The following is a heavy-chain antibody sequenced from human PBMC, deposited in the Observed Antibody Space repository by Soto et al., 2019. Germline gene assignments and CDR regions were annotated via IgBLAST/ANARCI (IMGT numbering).Heavy chain of an antibody. J-gene: IGHJ5*02. V-gene: IGHV4-39*01. D-gene: IGHD3-3*01. CDR3: ARATYYDFWSGYYLGGWNWFDP. CDR1: GGTISSSGYY. CDR2: IYYSGST. Sequence: SETLSLTCTVSGGTISSSGYYWGWIRQPPGKGLEWIGSIYYSGSTYYNPSLKSRVTISVDTSKNQFSLKLSSVTAADTAVYYCARATYYDFWSGYYLGGWNWFDPWGQGTLVTVSS.